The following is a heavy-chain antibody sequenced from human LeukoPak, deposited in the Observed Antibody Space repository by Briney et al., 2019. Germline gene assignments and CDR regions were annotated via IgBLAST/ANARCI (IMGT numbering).Heavy chain of an antibody. D-gene: IGHD3-10*01. V-gene: IGHV3-23*01. J-gene: IGHJ6*02. CDR1: GFTFSSYA. CDR2: ISSSGWRT. Sequence: GGSLRLSCAASGFTFSSYAMSWVRQAPGKGLEWVSAISSSGWRTYYADSVKGRFTISRDNAKNSLFLQMNGLRAEDTAVYYCARDSRDGDYYGMDVWGQGTTVTVSS. CDR3: ARDSRDGDYYGMDV.